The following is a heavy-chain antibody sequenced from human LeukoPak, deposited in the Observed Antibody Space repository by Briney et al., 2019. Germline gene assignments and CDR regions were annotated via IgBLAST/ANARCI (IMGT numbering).Heavy chain of an antibody. CDR1: GGSISSSNYY. CDR2: MYYSGST. D-gene: IGHD5-18*01. CDR3: ARHDSYGQDGLSNFDY. J-gene: IGHJ4*02. Sequence: SETLSLTCTVSGGSISSSNYYWGWIRQPPGKGLEWIGSMYYSGSTNYNPSLKSRVTISVDTSKNQFSLKLSSVTAADTAVYYCARHDSYGQDGLSNFDYWGQGTLVTVSS. V-gene: IGHV4-39*01.